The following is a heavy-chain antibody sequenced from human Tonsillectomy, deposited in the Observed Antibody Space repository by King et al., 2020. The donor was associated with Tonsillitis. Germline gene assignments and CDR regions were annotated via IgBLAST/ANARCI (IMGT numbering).Heavy chain of an antibody. CDR1: GFTFSNAW. CDR2: IKSKTDGGKT. CDR3: TTVVVATIRDY. Sequence: DVQLVESGGGLVKPGGSLRLSCAASGFTFSNAWMSWVRQAPGKGLEWVGRIKSKTDGGKTDYAAPVKGRFTISRDDSKNTLYLQMNSLKTEDTAVYYCTTVVVATIRDYWGQGTLVTVSS. V-gene: IGHV3-15*01. J-gene: IGHJ4*02. D-gene: IGHD5-12*01.